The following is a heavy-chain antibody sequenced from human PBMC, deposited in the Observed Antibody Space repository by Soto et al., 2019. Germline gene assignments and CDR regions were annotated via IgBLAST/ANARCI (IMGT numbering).Heavy chain of an antibody. J-gene: IGHJ4*02. Sequence: SETLSLTCTVSGGSISSSSYYWGWIRQPPGKGLEWIGSIYYSGSTYYNPPLKSRVTISVDTSKNQFSLKLSSVTAADTAVYYCARAMTTVTTIDYWGQGTLVTVSS. V-gene: IGHV4-39*01. CDR3: ARAMTTVTTIDY. D-gene: IGHD4-17*01. CDR2: IYYSGST. CDR1: GGSISSSSYY.